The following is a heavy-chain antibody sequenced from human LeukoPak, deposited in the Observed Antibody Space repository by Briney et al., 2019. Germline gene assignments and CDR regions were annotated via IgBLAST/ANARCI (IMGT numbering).Heavy chain of an antibody. D-gene: IGHD5-24*01. CDR1: GYTFTVYS. CDR3: AISIQAPPIPTFDY. J-gene: IGHJ4*02. V-gene: IGHV1-2*02. CDR2: IHRDSGVI. Sequence: GASVKVSCKASGYTFTVYSIHWVRQAPGQRLEFVGRIHRDSGVIEYAQNFQGRATLTTDTSVRTAHLYLNSLTSDDTAIYYCAISIQAPPIPTFDYWGQGTPVTVSS.